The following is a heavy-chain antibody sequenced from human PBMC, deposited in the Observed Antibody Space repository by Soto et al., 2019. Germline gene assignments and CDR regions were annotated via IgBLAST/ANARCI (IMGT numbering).Heavy chain of an antibody. J-gene: IGHJ6*02. D-gene: IGHD5-12*01. CDR3: ARSVSGYDLIFYYYGMDV. CDR1: GYSFTPYW. V-gene: IGHV5-51*01. CDR2: IYPGDSDT. Sequence: RGESLKISCKASGYSFTPYWIGCVCQMPGKGLEWMGIIYPGDSDTKYSPSLQGQVSISADTSISTAYLQWSSLKASDTAMYYCARSVSGYDLIFYYYGMDVWGQGTTVTVSS.